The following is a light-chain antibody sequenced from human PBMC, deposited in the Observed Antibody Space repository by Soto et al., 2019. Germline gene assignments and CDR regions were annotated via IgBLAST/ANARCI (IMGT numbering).Light chain of an antibody. CDR2: GAS. J-gene: IGKJ2*01. V-gene: IGKV3-20*01. CDR3: QHYGSLLYT. CDR1: QSVSSSN. Sequence: EIVLTQSPDTLSLSPGEGATLSCRASQSVSSSNLAWYQQKPGQAPRLLIYGASSRATGIPDRFSGSVSGTDFTLTIRRLEPGDFAVYYCQHYGSLLYTFGQGTKLEIK.